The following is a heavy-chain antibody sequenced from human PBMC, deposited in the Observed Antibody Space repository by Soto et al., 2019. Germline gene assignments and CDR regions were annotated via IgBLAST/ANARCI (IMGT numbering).Heavy chain of an antibody. J-gene: IGHJ2*01. V-gene: IGHV3-23*01. CDR1: GFTFSSYA. Sequence: GGSLRLSCAGSGFTFSSYAMIWVRQAPGKGLEWVSAISGSGSSTYYADSVKGRFTISRDNSKNTLFLQMNSLRAEDTAVYYCAKVRIDYGDYTYWYFDLWGRGTLVTVSS. D-gene: IGHD4-17*01. CDR2: ISGSGSST. CDR3: AKVRIDYGDYTYWYFDL.